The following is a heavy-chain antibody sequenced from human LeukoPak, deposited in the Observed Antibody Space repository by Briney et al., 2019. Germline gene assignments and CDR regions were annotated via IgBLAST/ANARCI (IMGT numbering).Heavy chain of an antibody. CDR3: AKKRYYYGSGSGFDY. Sequence: GGSLRLSCAASGFTFSSYARSWVRQAPGKGLEWVSAISGSGGSTYYADSVKGRFTISRDNSKNTLYLQMNSLRAEDTAVYYCAKKRYYYGSGSGFDYWGQGTLVTVSS. D-gene: IGHD3-10*01. CDR2: ISGSGGST. V-gene: IGHV3-23*01. J-gene: IGHJ4*02. CDR1: GFTFSSYA.